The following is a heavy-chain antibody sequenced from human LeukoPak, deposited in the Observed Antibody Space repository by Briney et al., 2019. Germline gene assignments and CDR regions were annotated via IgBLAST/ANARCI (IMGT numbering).Heavy chain of an antibody. CDR2: INPSGGST. Sequence: ASVKVSCKASGCTFTSYYMHWVRQAPGQGLEWMGIINPSGGSTSYAQKFQGRVTMTRDTSTSTVYMELSSLRSEDTAVYYCARDLLVVGLDYWGQGTLVTVSS. J-gene: IGHJ4*02. V-gene: IGHV1-46*01. CDR1: GCTFTSYY. D-gene: IGHD3-22*01. CDR3: ARDLLVVGLDY.